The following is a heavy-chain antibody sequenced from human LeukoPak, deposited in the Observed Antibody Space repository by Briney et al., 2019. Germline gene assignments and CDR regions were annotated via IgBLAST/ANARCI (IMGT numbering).Heavy chain of an antibody. CDR1: GDSVSSNSAA. J-gene: IGHJ4*02. CDR2: TYYRSKWYN. Sequence: PSQTLSLTCAISGDSVSSNSAAWNWIRQSPSRGLEWLGRTYYRSKWYNDYAISVKSRITINPDTSKNQFSLQLNSVTPEDTAVYYCAREGGYSGYDLYFDYWGQGTLVTVSS. V-gene: IGHV6-1*01. CDR3: AREGGYSGYDLYFDY. D-gene: IGHD5-12*01.